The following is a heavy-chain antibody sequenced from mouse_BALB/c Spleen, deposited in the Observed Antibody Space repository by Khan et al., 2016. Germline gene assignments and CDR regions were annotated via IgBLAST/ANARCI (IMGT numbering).Heavy chain of an antibody. V-gene: IGHV9-3*02. CDR2: INTNTGEP. CDR3: ARDGYAYFAMDY. D-gene: IGHD2-2*01. CDR1: GYTFTNYG. Sequence: QCELVQSGPELKKPGETVKISCKASGYTFTNYGMNWVKQAPGKGLKWMGWINTNTGEPTSAEEFKGRFAFSLETSARTAYLQINNLKNEDTATYFCARDGYAYFAMDYWGQGTSGTVSS. J-gene: IGHJ4*01.